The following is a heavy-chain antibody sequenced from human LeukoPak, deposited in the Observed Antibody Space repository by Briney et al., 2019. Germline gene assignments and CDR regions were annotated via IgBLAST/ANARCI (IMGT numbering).Heavy chain of an antibody. CDR1: GYTFTSYD. CDR2: MNPNSGNT. CDR3: ARHEDASGFQDPEAFDI. V-gene: IGHV1-8*01. D-gene: IGHD6-19*01. Sequence: ASVKVSCKASGYTFTSYDINWVRQATGQGLEWMGWMNPNSGNTGYAQKFQGRVTMTRNTSISTAYMELSSLRSEDTAVYYCARHEDASGFQDPEAFDIWGQGTMVTVSS. J-gene: IGHJ3*02.